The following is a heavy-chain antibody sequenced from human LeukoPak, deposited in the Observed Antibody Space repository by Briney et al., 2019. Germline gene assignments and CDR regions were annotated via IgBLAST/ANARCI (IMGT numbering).Heavy chain of an antibody. D-gene: IGHD2-2*01. CDR3: ARSPTKRVPEDY. Sequence: SETLSLTCTVSGDSIRSDHWSWIRQPPGKGLEWIGYIHYSGNTKYNPSLKSRVTVSLDTSKKQFSLRLSSVTAADTAVYYCARSPTKRVPEDYWGQGTLVTVSS. V-gene: IGHV4-59*12. CDR2: IHYSGNT. J-gene: IGHJ4*02. CDR1: GDSIRSDH.